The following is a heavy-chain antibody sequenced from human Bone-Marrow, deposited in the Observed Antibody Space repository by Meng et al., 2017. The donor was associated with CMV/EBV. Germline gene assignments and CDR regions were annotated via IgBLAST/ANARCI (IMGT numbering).Heavy chain of an antibody. CDR3: ARIPKVFDSSSLGGDY. V-gene: IGHV1-2*02. CDR1: GYTFTGYY. D-gene: IGHD6-6*01. J-gene: IGHJ4*02. CDR2: INPNSGGT. Sequence: ASVKVSCKASGYTFTGYYMHWVRQAPGQGLEWMGWINPNSGGTNYAQKLQGRVTMTTDTSTSTAYMELRSLRSDDTAVYYRARIPKVFDSSSLGGDYWGQGTLVTVSS.